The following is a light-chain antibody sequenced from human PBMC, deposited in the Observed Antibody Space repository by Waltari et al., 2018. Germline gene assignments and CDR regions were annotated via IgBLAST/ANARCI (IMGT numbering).Light chain of an antibody. CDR1: QGISTY. V-gene: IGKV1-17*01. CDR2: AAS. CDR3: LQYNSHPLT. Sequence: DIQMTQSPSSLSASAGDTVTITCRASQGISTYLNWYQQKPGKAPKRLIYAASSLESGVPSRCSGSGSGTDFTLTISSLQPEDFATYYCLQYNSHPLTFGGGTKVEIK. J-gene: IGKJ4*01.